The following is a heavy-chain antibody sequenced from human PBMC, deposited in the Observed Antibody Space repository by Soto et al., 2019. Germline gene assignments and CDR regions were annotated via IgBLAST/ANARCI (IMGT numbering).Heavy chain of an antibody. V-gene: IGHV1-69*01. D-gene: IGHD5-12*01. CDR2: SIPIFGTA. Sequence: QVQLVQSGAEVKKPGSSVMVSCKASGGTFNNYPITWVRQAPGQGLEWMGGSIPIFGTANYAQKFQGRVTVNLEESTSEAYMELSNLRSEDTAVYYCARGRGYSGDDHYYYFAMDVWGQGTTVTVSS. CDR1: GGTFNNYP. CDR3: ARGRGYSGDDHYYYFAMDV. J-gene: IGHJ6*01.